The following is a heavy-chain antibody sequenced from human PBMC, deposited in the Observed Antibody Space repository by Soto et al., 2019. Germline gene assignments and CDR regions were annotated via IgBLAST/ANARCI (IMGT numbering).Heavy chain of an antibody. CDR3: ARDLVWFGELGWFDP. D-gene: IGHD3-10*01. J-gene: IGHJ5*02. CDR1: GGSFSLYY. CDR2: IYYSGST. V-gene: IGHV4-59*01. Sequence: SETLSLTCVVYGGSFSLYYWSWIRQPPGKGLEWIGYIYYSGSTNYNPSLKSRVTISVDTSKNQFSLKLSSVTAADTAVYYCARDLVWFGELGWFDPWGQGTLVTVS.